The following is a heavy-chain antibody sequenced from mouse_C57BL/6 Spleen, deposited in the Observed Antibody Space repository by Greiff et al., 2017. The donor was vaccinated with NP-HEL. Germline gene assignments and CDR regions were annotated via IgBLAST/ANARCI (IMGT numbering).Heavy chain of an antibody. D-gene: IGHD3-1*01. J-gene: IGHJ2*01. Sequence: QVQLQQSGAELARPGASVKLSCKASGYTFTSYGISWVKQRTGQGLEWIGEIYPRSGNTYYNEKFKGKATLTADKSSSTAYMELRSLTSEDSAVYFCAREGARNFDYWGQGTTLTVSS. CDR3: AREGARNFDY. CDR2: IYPRSGNT. V-gene: IGHV1-81*01. CDR1: GYTFTSYG.